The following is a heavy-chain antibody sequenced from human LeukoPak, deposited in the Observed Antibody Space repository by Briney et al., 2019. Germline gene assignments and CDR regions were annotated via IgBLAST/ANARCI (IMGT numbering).Heavy chain of an antibody. CDR2: IYGGGSGST. Sequence: GSLRLSCVASGFTFSKYTMSWVRQAPGKGLEWVSGIYGGGSGSTFYAESVKGRFTISRDDSKNTLYLQMNSLRAEDTAVYYCAREAAAGRFDYWGQGTLVTVSS. V-gene: IGHV3-23*01. CDR1: GFTFSKYT. D-gene: IGHD6-13*01. J-gene: IGHJ4*02. CDR3: AREAAAGRFDY.